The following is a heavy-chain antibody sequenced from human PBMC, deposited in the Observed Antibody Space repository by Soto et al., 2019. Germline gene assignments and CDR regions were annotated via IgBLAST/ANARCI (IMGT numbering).Heavy chain of an antibody. CDR3: AKDQKKAELRYFDWLFKGDY. D-gene: IGHD3-9*01. V-gene: IGHV3-23*01. J-gene: IGHJ4*02. CDR2: ISGSGGST. Sequence: GGSLRLSCAASGFTFSSYAMSWVRQAPGKGLEWVSAISGSGGSTYYADSVKGRFTISRDNSKNTLYLQMNSLRAEDTAVYYCAKDQKKAELRYFDWLFKGDYWGQGTLVTVSS. CDR1: GFTFSSYA.